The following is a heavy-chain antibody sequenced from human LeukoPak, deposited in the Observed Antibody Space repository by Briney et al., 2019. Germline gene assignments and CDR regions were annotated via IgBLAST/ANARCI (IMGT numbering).Heavy chain of an antibody. D-gene: IGHD3-22*01. V-gene: IGHV3-48*03. CDR2: ISSSGSTI. J-gene: IGHJ3*02. CDR1: GFTFSSYE. Sequence: PGGSLRLSCAASGFTFSSYEMNWVRQAPGKGLEWVSYISSSGSTIYYADSVKGRFSISRENAKNSLSLQMNRLRSEDTAVYYCARDPTKYYYASSGYPNDAFDIWGQGTMVTVSS. CDR3: ARDPTKYYYASSGYPNDAFDI.